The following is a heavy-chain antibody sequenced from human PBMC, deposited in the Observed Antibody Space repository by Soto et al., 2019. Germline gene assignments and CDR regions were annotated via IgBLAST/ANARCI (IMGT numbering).Heavy chain of an antibody. CDR2: IYSGGST. CDR3: AKESYYYGSGGLDAFDI. D-gene: IGHD3-10*01. V-gene: IGHV3-53*01. J-gene: IGHJ3*02. CDR1: GFTVSSNY. Sequence: EVQLVESGGGLIQPGGSLRLSCAASGFTVSSNYMSWVRQAPGKGLEWVSVIYSGGSTYYADSVKGRFTISRDNSKNTLYLPMNSLRAEDTAVYYCAKESYYYGSGGLDAFDIWGQGTMVTVSS.